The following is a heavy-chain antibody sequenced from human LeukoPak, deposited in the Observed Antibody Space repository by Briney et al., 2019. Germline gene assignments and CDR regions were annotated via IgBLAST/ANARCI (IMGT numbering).Heavy chain of an antibody. CDR2: IYYSGST. J-gene: IGHJ6*03. V-gene: IGHV4-59*01. D-gene: IGHD2-15*01. CDR3: AKSEMYCYGGICYPFYYMDV. CDR1: GGSINSYY. Sequence: SETLSLTCTVSGGSINSYYWSWIRQPPGKGLEWIGYIYYSGSTNYNPSLKSRVTISVDTSKNQFSLRLSSVTAADTAVYYCAKSEMYCYGGICYPFYYMDVWGKGTTVTVSS.